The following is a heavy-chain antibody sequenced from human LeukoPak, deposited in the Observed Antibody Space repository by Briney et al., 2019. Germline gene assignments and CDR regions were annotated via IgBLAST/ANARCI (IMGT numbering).Heavy chain of an antibody. CDR2: VYTSGST. D-gene: IGHD3-16*01. J-gene: IGHJ5*02. V-gene: IGHV4-4*07. CDR3: AKSPSGRGGYNWFDP. CDR1: GVSINGYY. Sequence: PSETLSLTCTVSGVSINGYYWSWIRQPAGKGLEWLGRVYTSGSTNYNPSLKSRVTMSIDTSKNQFSLSLSSVTAADTAVYYCAKSPSGRGGYNWFDPWGQGTLVTVSS.